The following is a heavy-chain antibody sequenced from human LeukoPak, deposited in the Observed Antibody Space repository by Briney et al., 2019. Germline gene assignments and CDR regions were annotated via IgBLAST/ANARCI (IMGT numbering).Heavy chain of an antibody. CDR3: ARSGGDLLRRRAFDY. J-gene: IGHJ4*02. CDR2: IDYSGST. CDR1: GGSIRSYY. Sequence: SETLSLTCTVSGGSIRSYYWNWIRQPPRRGLEWIGYIDYSGSTNYNPSLKGRVTISVDTSKNQFSLKLSSVTAADTAVYYCARSGGDLLRRRAFDYWGQGTLVTVSS. V-gene: IGHV4-59*08. D-gene: IGHD3-10*01.